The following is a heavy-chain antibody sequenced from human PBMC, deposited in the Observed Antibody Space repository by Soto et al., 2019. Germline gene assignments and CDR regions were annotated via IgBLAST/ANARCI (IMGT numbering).Heavy chain of an antibody. CDR2: ISGSGGST. J-gene: IGHJ6*03. V-gene: IGHV3-23*01. CDR1: GFTFSSYA. Sequence: GGSLRLSCAASGFTFSSYAMSWVRQAPGKGLEWVSAISGSGGSTYYADSVKGRFTISRDNSKNTLYLQMNSLRAEDTAVYYCAKEGVVVAATRTLTEYYYYYYYMDVWGKGTTVTVSS. CDR3: AKEGVVVAATRTLTEYYYYYYYMDV. D-gene: IGHD2-15*01.